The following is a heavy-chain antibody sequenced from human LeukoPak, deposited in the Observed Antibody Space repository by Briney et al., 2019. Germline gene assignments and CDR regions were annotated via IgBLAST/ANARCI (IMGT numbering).Heavy chain of an antibody. J-gene: IGHJ4*02. V-gene: IGHV4-59*08. Sequence: SETLSLTCTVSGGSISSYYWSWIRQPPGKGLEWIGYIYYSGSTNYNPSLKSRVTISVDTSKNQFSLKLSSVTAADTAVYYCARHESHQYSSGWYVYWGQGTLVTVSS. D-gene: IGHD6-19*01. CDR2: IYYSGST. CDR3: ARHESHQYSSGWYVY. CDR1: GGSISSYY.